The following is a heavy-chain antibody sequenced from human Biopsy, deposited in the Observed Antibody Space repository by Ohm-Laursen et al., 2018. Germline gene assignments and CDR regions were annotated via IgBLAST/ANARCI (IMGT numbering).Heavy chain of an antibody. CDR3: AAVDYSAYTTVDH. CDR1: GGPIDSYY. CDR2: IYFTGRT. J-gene: IGHJ4*02. D-gene: IGHD5-12*01. V-gene: IGHV4-59*12. Sequence: TLSLTCAVSGGPIDSYYWSWIRQPPGKALEWIGYIYFTGRTGYNPSLKSRVTMSVDTSKNQFSLKLTSLTAADTAVYFCAAVDYSAYTTVDHWGQGTLITVSS.